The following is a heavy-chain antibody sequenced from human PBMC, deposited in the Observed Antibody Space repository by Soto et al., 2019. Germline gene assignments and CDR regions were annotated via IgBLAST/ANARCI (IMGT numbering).Heavy chain of an antibody. J-gene: IGHJ4*02. CDR3: ATSPRPQYCSGGSCYFDY. V-gene: IGHV1-24*01. CDR2: FDPEDGET. Sequence: GASVKVSCKVSGYTLTELSMHWVRQAPGKGLEWMGGFDPEDGETIYAQKFQGRVTMTEDTSTDTAYMELSSLRSEDTAVYYCATSPRPQYCSGGSCYFDYWGQGTLVTVSS. CDR1: GYTLTELS. D-gene: IGHD2-15*01.